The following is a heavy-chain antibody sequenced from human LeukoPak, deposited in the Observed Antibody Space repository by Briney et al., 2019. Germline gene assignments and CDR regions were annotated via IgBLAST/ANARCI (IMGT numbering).Heavy chain of an antibody. Sequence: PGGSLRLSCAASGFPFSSYEMHWVRQAPGKGLGWVSYISSSGSTIYYADSVKGRFTISRDNAKNSLYLQMNSLRAEDTAVYYCARDYGGSSPFDYWGQGTLVSVSS. V-gene: IGHV3-48*03. D-gene: IGHD4-23*01. CDR3: ARDYGGSSPFDY. CDR2: ISSSGSTI. CDR1: GFPFSSYE. J-gene: IGHJ4*02.